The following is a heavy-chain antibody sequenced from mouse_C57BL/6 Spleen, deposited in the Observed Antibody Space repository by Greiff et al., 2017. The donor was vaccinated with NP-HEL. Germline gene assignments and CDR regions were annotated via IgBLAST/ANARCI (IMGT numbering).Heavy chain of an antibody. J-gene: IGHJ4*01. Sequence: VQLVESGPGLVAPSQSLSITCTVSGFSLTSYAISWVRQPPGKGLEWLGVIWTGGGTNYNSALKSRLSISKDTSKSQVFLKKNSLQTDDTARYDCARKPTIVTTPHWYAMDYWGQGTSVTVSS. V-gene: IGHV2-9-1*01. CDR1: GFSLTSYA. CDR3: ARKPTIVTTPHWYAMDY. CDR2: IWTGGGT. D-gene: IGHD2-5*01.